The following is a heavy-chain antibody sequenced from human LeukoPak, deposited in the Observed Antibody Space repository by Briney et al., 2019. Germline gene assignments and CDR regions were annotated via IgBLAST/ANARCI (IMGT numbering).Heavy chain of an antibody. Sequence: GESLKISCQGSGYTFSNYWIGWVRQMPGKGLEWMGIIYPGDSDTKYSPSFQGQVTISADKSISTAYLQWSRPKASDTAMYFCARLYGDYEVAYWGQGTLVTVSS. CDR2: IYPGDSDT. V-gene: IGHV5-51*01. D-gene: IGHD4-17*01. CDR3: ARLYGDYEVAY. CDR1: GYTFSNYW. J-gene: IGHJ4*02.